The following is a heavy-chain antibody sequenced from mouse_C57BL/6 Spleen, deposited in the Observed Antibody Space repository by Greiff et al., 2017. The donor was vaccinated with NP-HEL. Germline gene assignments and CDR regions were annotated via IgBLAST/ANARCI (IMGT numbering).Heavy chain of an antibody. J-gene: IGHJ2*01. CDR1: GYSFTGYY. V-gene: IGHV1-42*01. D-gene: IGHD2-3*01. CDR2: INPSTGGT. Sequence: VQLQQSGPELVKPGASVKISCKASGYSFTGYYMNWVKQSPEKSLEWIGEINPSTGGTTYNQKFKAKATLTVDKSSSTAYMQLKSLTSEDSAVYYCARLVIYDGYYYFDYWGQGTTLTVSS. CDR3: ARLVIYDGYYYFDY.